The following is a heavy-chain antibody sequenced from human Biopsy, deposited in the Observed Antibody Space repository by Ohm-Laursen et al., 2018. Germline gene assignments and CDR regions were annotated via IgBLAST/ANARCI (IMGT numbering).Heavy chain of an antibody. V-gene: IGHV1-18*01. J-gene: IGHJ4*02. D-gene: IGHD3-3*01. CDR3: AREGTSVTFFGKISDYYFDF. Sequence: ASVKASCKASGYTFTTYAINWVRQAPGKGLEWLGWISVKTGNTNYTQKIQGRVTMTTDTSTNTAYIELRSLRSDDTALYYCAREGTSVTFFGKISDYYFDFWGPGTVVTVSS. CDR2: ISVKTGNT. CDR1: GYTFTTYA.